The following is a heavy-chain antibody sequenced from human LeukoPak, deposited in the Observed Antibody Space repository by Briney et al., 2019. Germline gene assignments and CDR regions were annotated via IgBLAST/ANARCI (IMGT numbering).Heavy chain of an antibody. D-gene: IGHD1-26*01. J-gene: IGHJ4*02. CDR2: IYYSGST. CDR1: GGSVSSSSYY. V-gene: IGHV4-39*01. CDR3: AGVGATIVEFDY. Sequence: SETLSLTCTVSGGSVSSSSYYWGWIRQPPGKGLEWIGSIYYSGSTYYNPSLKSRVTISVDTSKNQFSLKLSSVTAADTAVYYCAGVGATIVEFDYWGQGTLVTVSS.